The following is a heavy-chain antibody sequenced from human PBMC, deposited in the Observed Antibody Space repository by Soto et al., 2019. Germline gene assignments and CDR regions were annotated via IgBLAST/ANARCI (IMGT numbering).Heavy chain of an antibody. CDR2: INPSGGST. D-gene: IGHD3-22*01. CDR3: ASSTYYYDSSGYYPS. J-gene: IGHJ4*02. V-gene: IGHV1-46*01. CDR1: GYTFTSYY. Sequence: ASVKVSCKASGYTFTSYYMHWVRQAPGQGLEWMGIINPSGGSTSYAQKFQGRATMTRDTSTSTVYMELSSLRSEDTAVYYCASSTYYYDSSGYYPSWGQGTLVTVSS.